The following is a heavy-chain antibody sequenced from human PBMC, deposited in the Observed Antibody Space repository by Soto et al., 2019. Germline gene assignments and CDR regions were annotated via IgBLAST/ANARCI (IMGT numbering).Heavy chain of an antibody. CDR3: ARGRDWDY. CDR2: ISAHNGNT. V-gene: IGHV1-18*01. CDR1: GYGFTTYG. J-gene: IGHJ4*02. D-gene: IGHD3-9*01. Sequence: QVHLVQSGAEVKKPGASVKVSCKGSGYGFTTYGITWVRQAPGQGLEWMAWISAHNGNTNYAQKLQGRVTVTRDTSTSTAYMELRSLRSDDTAVYYFARGRDWDYWGQGALVTVSS.